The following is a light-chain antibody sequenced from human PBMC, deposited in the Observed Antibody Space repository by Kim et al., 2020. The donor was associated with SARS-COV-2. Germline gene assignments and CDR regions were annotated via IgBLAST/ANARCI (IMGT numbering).Light chain of an antibody. CDR2: AAP. V-gene: IGKV1-9*01. J-gene: IGKJ1*01. Sequence: VGERVTVTCRASQGISSYLAWYQQKPGKAPKPLIYAAPALQRGVQSRFGGSESGTDFLSTSSSRKPEVFATYYCHQLNSYPRTFGQGTKV. CDR3: HQLNSYPRT. CDR1: QGISSY.